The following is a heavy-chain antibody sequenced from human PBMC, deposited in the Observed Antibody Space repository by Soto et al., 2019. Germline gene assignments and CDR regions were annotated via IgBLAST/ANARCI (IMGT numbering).Heavy chain of an antibody. CDR3: ARENSSGYYYEYYYYYYGMDV. J-gene: IGHJ6*02. V-gene: IGHV3-21*01. CDR1: GFTFSSYS. Sequence: GGSLRLSCAASGFTFSSYSMNWVRQAPGKGLEWVSSISSSSSYIYYADSVKGRFTISRDNAKNSLYLQMNSLRAEDTAVYYCARENSSGYYYEYYYYYYGMDVWGQGTTVTVSS. D-gene: IGHD3-22*01. CDR2: ISSSSSYI.